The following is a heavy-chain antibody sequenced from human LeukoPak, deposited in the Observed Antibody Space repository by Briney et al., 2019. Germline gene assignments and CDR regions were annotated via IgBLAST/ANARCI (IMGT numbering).Heavy chain of an antibody. D-gene: IGHD3-16*01. CDR1: GGSISSGSYY. V-gene: IGHV4-61*02. CDR2: IYTSGST. CDR3: ARFFYYDASRPPF. Sequence: PSETLSLTCTVSGGSISSGSYYWSWIRQPAGKGLEWIGRIYTSGSTNYNPSLKSRVTISVDTSKNQFSLKLSSVTAADTAVYYCARFFYYDASRPPFWGQGTLVAVSS. J-gene: IGHJ4*02.